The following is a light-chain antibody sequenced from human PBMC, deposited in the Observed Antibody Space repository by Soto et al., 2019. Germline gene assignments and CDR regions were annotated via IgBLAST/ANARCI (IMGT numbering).Light chain of an antibody. CDR1: QGVRSY. Sequence: IQWTQSPSSLSASVGDRVTITCRASQGVRSYLDWFQQRPGKAPKLLIFGASTLQNGVPASFSGGGFGTEFTLTITSLQPEDFATYYCHQVYTYPRTFGQGTKVEIK. CDR2: GAS. V-gene: IGKV1-9*01. CDR3: HQVYTYPRT. J-gene: IGKJ1*01.